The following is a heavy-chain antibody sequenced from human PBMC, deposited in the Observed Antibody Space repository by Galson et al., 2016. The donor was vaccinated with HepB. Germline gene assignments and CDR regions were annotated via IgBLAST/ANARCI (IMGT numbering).Heavy chain of an antibody. CDR1: GFTVSSNY. V-gene: IGHV3-74*01. Sequence: SLRLSCAASGFTVSSNYMNWVRQAPGKGLVWVSRINGDGRSLSYADSVKGRFTISRENAKNTLYLQINSLRVEDTAVYYCAREILVGPTQTDAFDIWGQGTMVTVSS. CDR3: AREILVGPTQTDAFDI. J-gene: IGHJ3*02. CDR2: INGDGRSL. D-gene: IGHD1-26*01.